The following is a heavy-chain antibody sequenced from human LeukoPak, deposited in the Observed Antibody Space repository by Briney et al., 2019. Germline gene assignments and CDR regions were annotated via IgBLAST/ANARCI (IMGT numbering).Heavy chain of an antibody. V-gene: IGHV1-69*13. CDR3: AREKGFGVGTPIYGAVWAY. D-gene: IGHD3-3*01. Sequence: GASVKVSCKASGYTFIYYGITWVRQAPGQGLEWMGGIIPIFGTANYAQKFQGRVIITADESTSTAYMELSSLSSEDTAIYYCAREKGFGVGTPIYGAVWAYWGQGTLVTVSS. J-gene: IGHJ4*02. CDR1: GYTFIYYG. CDR2: IIPIFGTA.